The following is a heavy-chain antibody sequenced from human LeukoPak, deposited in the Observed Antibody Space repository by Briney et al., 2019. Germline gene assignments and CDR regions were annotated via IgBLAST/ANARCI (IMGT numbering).Heavy chain of an antibody. V-gene: IGHV3-30*04. D-gene: IGHD2-15*01. CDR3: ARDTCDGGSCYVYYFDY. CDR2: ISYDGSNK. J-gene: IGHJ4*02. CDR1: GFTFSSYA. Sequence: GRSLRLSCAASGFTFSSYAMHWVRQAPGKGLEWGAVISYDGSNKYYADSVKGRFTISRDNSKNTLYLKMNSLRAEDTAVYYCARDTCDGGSCYVYYFDYWGQGTLVTVSS.